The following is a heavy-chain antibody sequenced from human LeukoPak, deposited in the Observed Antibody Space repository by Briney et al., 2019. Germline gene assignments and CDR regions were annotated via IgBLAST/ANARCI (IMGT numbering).Heavy chain of an antibody. V-gene: IGHV1-18*01. CDR3: ARDRGHRRLRRDNWFDP. Sequence: ASVKVSCKASGYTFTSYGISWVRQAPGQGLEWMGWISAYNGNINYAQKLQGRVTMTTDTSTSTAYMELRSLRSDDTAVYYCARDRGHRRLRRDNWFDPWGQGTLVTVSS. D-gene: IGHD5-12*01. CDR1: GYTFTSYG. J-gene: IGHJ5*02. CDR2: ISAYNGNI.